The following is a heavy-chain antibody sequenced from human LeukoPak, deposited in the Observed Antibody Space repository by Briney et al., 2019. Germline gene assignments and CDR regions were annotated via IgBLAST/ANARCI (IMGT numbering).Heavy chain of an antibody. CDR1: GGSINSHY. V-gene: IGHV4-59*11. CDR2: ISYSGNT. CDR3: ARANRDRVLTWFGEPERDALRYNWFDP. Sequence: SETLSLTCTVSGGSINSHYWSWVRQPPGKGLVWIGYISYSGNTNYNPSLKSRVTISVGTSKNQFSLKLSSVTAADTAVYYCARANRDRVLTWFGEPERDALRYNWFDPWGQGTLVTVSS. D-gene: IGHD3-10*01. J-gene: IGHJ5*02.